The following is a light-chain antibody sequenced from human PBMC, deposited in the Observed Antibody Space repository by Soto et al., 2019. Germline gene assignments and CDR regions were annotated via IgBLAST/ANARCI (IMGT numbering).Light chain of an antibody. CDR3: MQALQTPLT. V-gene: IGKV2-28*01. CDR2: LGS. Sequence: DIVMTQSPLSLPVTPGEPASISCRSSQSLLHSNGYNYLDWYLQKPGQSPQLLIYLGSNRASGVPDRFSRSVSGTDFTLKISRVEAEDVGVYYCMQALQTPLTFGGGTKVEMK. J-gene: IGKJ4*01. CDR1: QSLLHSNGYNY.